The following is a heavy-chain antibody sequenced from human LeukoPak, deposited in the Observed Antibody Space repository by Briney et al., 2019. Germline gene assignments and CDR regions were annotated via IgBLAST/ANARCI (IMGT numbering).Heavy chain of an antibody. V-gene: IGHV1-69*05. CDR3: ARGGAAAGRGTYYYCYMDV. CDR2: IIPIFGTA. D-gene: IGHD6-13*01. Sequence: SVKVSCKASGGTFSSYAISWVRQAPGQGLEWMGGIIPIFGTANYAQKFQGRVTITTDESTSTAYMELSSLRSEDTAVYYCARGGAAAGRGTYYYCYMDVWGKGTTVTVSS. CDR1: GGTFSSYA. J-gene: IGHJ6*03.